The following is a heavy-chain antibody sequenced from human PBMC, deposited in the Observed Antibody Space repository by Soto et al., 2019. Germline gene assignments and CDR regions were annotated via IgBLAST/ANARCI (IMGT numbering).Heavy chain of an antibody. CDR3: ARVGFWSGYPPGRYGMDV. CDR2: IIPIFGTA. J-gene: IGHJ6*02. D-gene: IGHD3-3*01. Sequence: GASVKVSCKASGGTFSSYAISWVRQAPGQGLEWMGGIIPIFGTANYAQKFQGRVTITADESTSTAYMELSSLRSEDTAVYYCARVGFWSGYPPGRYGMDVWGQGTTVTVSS. V-gene: IGHV1-69*13. CDR1: GGTFSSYA.